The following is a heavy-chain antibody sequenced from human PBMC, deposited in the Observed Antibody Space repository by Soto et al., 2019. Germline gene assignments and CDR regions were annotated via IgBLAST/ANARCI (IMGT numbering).Heavy chain of an antibody. J-gene: IGHJ3*02. CDR3: AKVRHYDFWSGYWGAFDI. D-gene: IGHD3-3*01. CDR2: ISGSGGST. V-gene: IGHV3-23*01. CDR1: GFTFSSYA. Sequence: LRLSCAASGFTFSSYAMSWVRQAPGKGLEWVSAISGSGGSTYYADSVKGRFTISRDNSKNTLYLQMNSLRAEDTAVYYCAKVRHYDFWSGYWGAFDIWGQGTMVTVS.